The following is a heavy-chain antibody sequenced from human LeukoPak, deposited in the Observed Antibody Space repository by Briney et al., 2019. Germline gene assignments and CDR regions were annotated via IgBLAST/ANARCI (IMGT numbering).Heavy chain of an antibody. CDR2: IDWDNDK. Sequence: SGPTLVKPTQTLTLTRTFSGFSLRTSGMCVSWIRQPPGKALEWLVRIDWDNDKYYTTSLKTRLTISKDTSKNQVVLTMTNMDPVDTATYYCVRTRPVSGWFDPWGQGTLVTVSS. J-gene: IGHJ5*02. V-gene: IGHV2-70*11. D-gene: IGHD5/OR15-5a*01. CDR1: GFSLRTSGMC. CDR3: VRTRPVSGWFDP.